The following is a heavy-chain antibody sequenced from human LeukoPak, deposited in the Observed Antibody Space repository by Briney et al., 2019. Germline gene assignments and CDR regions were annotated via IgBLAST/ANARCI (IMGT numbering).Heavy chain of an antibody. V-gene: IGHV3-23*01. CDR1: GFTFSSHA. Sequence: GGSQRLSCAASGFTFSSHAMSWVRQAPGKGLEWVSGISGSGTDYRTHYADSVEGRFTISRDNSKNTLYLQMSSLRAEDTAVYYCARGGWSRPFDFWGQGTLVTVSS. CDR2: ISGSGTDYRT. J-gene: IGHJ4*02. CDR3: ARGGWSRPFDF. D-gene: IGHD2-15*01.